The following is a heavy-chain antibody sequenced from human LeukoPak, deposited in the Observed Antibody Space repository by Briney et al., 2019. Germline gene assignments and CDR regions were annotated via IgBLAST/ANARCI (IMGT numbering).Heavy chain of an antibody. D-gene: IGHD4-11*01. CDR1: GFTFSSYA. CDR2: ISGSGGST. Sequence: GGSLRLSCAASGFTFSSYAMSWVRQAPGKGLEWVSAISGSGGSTYYADSVKGRFTISRDNSKNTLYLQMNSLRAEDTAVYYCEKDEDLRGSPTARFDYWGQGTLVTVSS. V-gene: IGHV3-23*01. CDR3: EKDEDLRGSPTARFDY. J-gene: IGHJ4*02.